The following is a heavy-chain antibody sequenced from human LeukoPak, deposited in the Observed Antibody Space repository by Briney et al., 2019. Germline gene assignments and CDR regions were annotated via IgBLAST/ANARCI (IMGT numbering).Heavy chain of an antibody. D-gene: IGHD6-6*01. CDR3: ARGGAARPDY. V-gene: IGHV3-48*04. CDR2: IGSITRNI. J-gene: IGHJ4*02. Sequence: GGSLRLPCAASGFTFSNYGMNWVRRAPGKGLQWVSYIGSITRNINYADSVRGRFTISRDNAKSTMYLQMNSLRVDDGGIYYCARGGAARPDYWGQGTLVSVSS. CDR1: GFTFSNYG.